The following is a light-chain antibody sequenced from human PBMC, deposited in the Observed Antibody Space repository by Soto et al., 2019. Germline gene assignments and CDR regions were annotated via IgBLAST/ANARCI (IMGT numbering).Light chain of an antibody. V-gene: IGLV2-14*01. CDR1: SSDIGSHNY. Sequence: QSALTQPASVSGSPGQSITISCTGTSSDIGSHNYVSWYQQHPGKAPKLMIYDVSNRPSGVSNRFPGSKSGNTASLTISGLQAEDEADYYCSSYSSSSTPHAFGTGTKVTLL. CDR3: SSYSSSSTPHA. CDR2: DVS. J-gene: IGLJ1*01.